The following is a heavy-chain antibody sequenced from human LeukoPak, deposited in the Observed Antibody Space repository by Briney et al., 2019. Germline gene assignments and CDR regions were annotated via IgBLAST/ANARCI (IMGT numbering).Heavy chain of an antibody. J-gene: IGHJ4*02. V-gene: IGHV1-18*01. CDR3: ARDKNIVVVPAANAAYYFDY. CDR1: GYTFTSYG. Sequence: ASVKVSCKASGYTFTSYGISWVRQAPGQGLEWMGWISAYNGNTNYAQKLQGRVTMTTDTSTSTAYMELRSLRSDDTVVYYCARDKNIVVVPAANAAYYFDYWGQGTLVTVSS. CDR2: ISAYNGNT. D-gene: IGHD2-2*01.